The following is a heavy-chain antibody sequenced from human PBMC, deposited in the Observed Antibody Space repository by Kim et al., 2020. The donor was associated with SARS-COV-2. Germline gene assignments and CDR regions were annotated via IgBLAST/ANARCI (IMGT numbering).Heavy chain of an antibody. Sequence: GGSLRLSCVESGITSSSYWLTWVRQAPGKGLEWVANIKRDGSERYYGDSVKGRFTISRDNAKSSVFLQMNSLRSEDTAVYYCAISGIWGQGTLVTVSS. J-gene: IGHJ4*02. V-gene: IGHV3-7*01. CDR3: AISGI. CDR2: IKRDGSER. CDR1: GITSSSYW.